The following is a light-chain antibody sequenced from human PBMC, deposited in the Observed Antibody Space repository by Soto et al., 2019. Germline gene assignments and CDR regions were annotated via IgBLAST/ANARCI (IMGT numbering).Light chain of an antibody. V-gene: IGKV1-33*01. Sequence: DIQMTQSPSSLSASVGDRVTITCQASQNINNYFNWYQQKPGRAPKLLIYDASNLEAGVPSRFRGSGSGTEFTFTISRLQPEDIATYYCQQYENLPTFGQGTRLEIK. CDR1: QNINNY. J-gene: IGKJ5*01. CDR2: DAS. CDR3: QQYENLPT.